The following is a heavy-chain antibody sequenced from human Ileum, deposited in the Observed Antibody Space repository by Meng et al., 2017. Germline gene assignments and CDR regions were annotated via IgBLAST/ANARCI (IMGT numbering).Heavy chain of an antibody. CDR1: RYPFTNYD. Sequence: QVQLVQSGAELKTPGASVTVSCQASRYPFTNYDINCVRQAPGQGLEWMGWINTNTGNPTYAQGFTGRFVFSLDTSVNTAHLQISTLTAEDTAVYYCATSGGGFDYWGQGALVTVSS. J-gene: IGHJ4*02. CDR3: ATSGGGFDY. D-gene: IGHD1-26*01. CDR2: INTNTGNP. V-gene: IGHV7-4-1*02.